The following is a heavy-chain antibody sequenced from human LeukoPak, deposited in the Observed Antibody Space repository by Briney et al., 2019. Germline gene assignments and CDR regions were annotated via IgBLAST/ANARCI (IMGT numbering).Heavy chain of an antibody. CDR3: ARDQFVVGESGY. CDR2: IKQDGSEK. CDR1: GLTFSSYW. Sequence: PGGSLRLSCAASGLTFSSYWMSWVRQAPGKGLEWVANIKQDGSEKYYVDSVKGRFTISRDNAKNSLYLQMNSLRAEDTAVHYCARDQFVVGESGYWGQGTLVTVSS. D-gene: IGHD1-26*01. V-gene: IGHV3-7*01. J-gene: IGHJ4*02.